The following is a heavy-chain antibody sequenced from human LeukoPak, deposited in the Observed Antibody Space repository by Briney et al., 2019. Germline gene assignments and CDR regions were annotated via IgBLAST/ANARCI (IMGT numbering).Heavy chain of an antibody. J-gene: IGHJ4*02. Sequence: SQTLSLTCAISGDSVSSNSAAWNWIRQSPSRGLEWLGRTYYRSKWYNDYAVSVKSRITINPDTSKNQFSLKLSSVTAADTAVYYCARSSGWHLLLLDYWGQGTLVTVSS. CDR3: ARSSGWHLLLLDY. D-gene: IGHD6-25*01. CDR2: TYYRSKWYN. CDR1: GDSVSSNSAA. V-gene: IGHV6-1*01.